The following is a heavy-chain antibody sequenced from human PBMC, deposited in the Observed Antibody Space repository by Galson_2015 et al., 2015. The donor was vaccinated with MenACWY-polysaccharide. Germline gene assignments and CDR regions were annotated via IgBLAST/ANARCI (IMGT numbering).Heavy chain of an antibody. V-gene: IGHV4-4*02. J-gene: IGHJ4*02. CDR2: ISQGGST. D-gene: IGHD1-26*01. CDR1: GGSISRTNW. CDR3: TRERGGFNPFGY. Sequence: LSLTCAVSGGSISRTNWWSWVRQPPWKGLEWIGEISQGGSTNYNPSLKSRVTISIDKSKNQLSLELTSVTAADTAVYYCTRERGGFNPFGYWGQGTLVTVSS.